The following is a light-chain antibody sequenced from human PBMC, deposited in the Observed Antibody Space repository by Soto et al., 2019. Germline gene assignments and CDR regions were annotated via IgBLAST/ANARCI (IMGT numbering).Light chain of an antibody. CDR2: DAS. V-gene: IGKV1-5*01. Sequence: DIQMTQSPSTLSASVGDRVTMTCRASQTINTWVAWCQQKPGLGPKLLIYDASTLASGVPSRFSGSASGTEFTFSIAGLQPDDFATYYCQQYDSYPWTFGQGTKVDIK. J-gene: IGKJ1*01. CDR1: QTINTW. CDR3: QQYDSYPWT.